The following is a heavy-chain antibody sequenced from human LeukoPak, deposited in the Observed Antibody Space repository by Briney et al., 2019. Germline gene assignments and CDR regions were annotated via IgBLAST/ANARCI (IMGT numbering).Heavy chain of an antibody. V-gene: IGHV4-39*01. Sequence: PSETLSLTCTVSGGSISSSSYYWGWIRQPPGKGLEWIGSIYYSGSTYYNPSLKSRVTISVDTSKNQFSLKLSSVTAADTAVYYCARARRGQYCSSTSCYSGRANYYYYMDVWGKGTTVTISS. J-gene: IGHJ6*03. CDR2: IYYSGST. D-gene: IGHD2-2*01. CDR3: ARARRGQYCSSTSCYSGRANYYYYMDV. CDR1: GGSISSSSYY.